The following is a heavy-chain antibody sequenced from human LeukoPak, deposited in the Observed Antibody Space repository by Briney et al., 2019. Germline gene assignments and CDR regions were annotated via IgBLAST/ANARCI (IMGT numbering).Heavy chain of an antibody. J-gene: IGHJ5*02. CDR1: GFTFSNYG. CDR3: ARGSIAASAAWFDP. V-gene: IGHV3-23*01. D-gene: IGHD6-6*01. CDR2: ISGSGGST. Sequence: GGSLRLSCAASGFTFSNYGMSWVRQAPGKGLEWVSAISGSGGSTYYADSVKGRFTISRDNSKNTLYLQMNSLRAEDTAVYYCARGSIAASAAWFDPWGQGTLVTVSS.